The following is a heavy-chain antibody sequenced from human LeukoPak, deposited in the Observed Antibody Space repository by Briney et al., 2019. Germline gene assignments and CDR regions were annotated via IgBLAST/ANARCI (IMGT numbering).Heavy chain of an antibody. J-gene: IGHJ5*02. Sequence: PGGSLRLSCAASGFSISSYAMHWVRQAPGKGLEWVAVISYDGSNKYYADSVKGRFTISRDNSKNTLYLQMNSLRAEDTAVYYCARDSLMWELIDGGWFDPWGQGTLVTVSS. CDR2: ISYDGSNK. D-gene: IGHD1-26*01. CDR1: GFSISSYA. CDR3: ARDSLMWELIDGGWFDP. V-gene: IGHV3-30-3*01.